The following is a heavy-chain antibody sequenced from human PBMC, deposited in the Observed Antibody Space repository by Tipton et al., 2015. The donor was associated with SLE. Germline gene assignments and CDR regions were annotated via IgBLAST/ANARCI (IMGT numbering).Heavy chain of an antibody. V-gene: IGHV4-61*09. CDR3: ARFLVVDAFDI. J-gene: IGHJ2*01. Sequence: TLSLTCTVSGGSISSSSYYWSWIRQPAGKGLEWIGYIYTSGSTNYNPSLKSRVTISVDTSKNQFSLKLSSVTAADTAVYYCARFLVVDAFDIWGRGTLVTVSS. CDR2: IYTSGST. D-gene: IGHD2-15*01. CDR1: GGSISSSSYY.